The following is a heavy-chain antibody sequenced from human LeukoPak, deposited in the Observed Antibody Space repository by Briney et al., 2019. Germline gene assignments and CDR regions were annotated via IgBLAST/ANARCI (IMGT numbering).Heavy chain of an antibody. D-gene: IGHD1-26*01. CDR3: ARVRVGATTFYYYGMDV. Sequence: ASVKVSCKASGYTFTGYYMHWVRQAPGQGLEWMGWINPNSGGTNYAQKFQGRVTMTRDTSISTAYMELSRLRSDDTAVYYCARVRVGATTFYYYGMDVWGQGTTVTVPS. CDR2: INPNSGGT. CDR1: GYTFTGYY. V-gene: IGHV1-2*02. J-gene: IGHJ6*02.